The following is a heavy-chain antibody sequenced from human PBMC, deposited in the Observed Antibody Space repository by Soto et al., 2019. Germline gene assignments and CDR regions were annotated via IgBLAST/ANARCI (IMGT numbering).Heavy chain of an antibody. CDR3: ARDLEDRNAFDI. V-gene: IGHV3-11*06. CDR2: ITRSSSYT. J-gene: IGHJ3*02. Sequence: XGSLRLSCAASGFTFSDYYMNWIRQAPGKGLEWVSYITRSSSYTKYADSVKGRFTISRDNAKNSLYLQMNSLRAEDTAVYYCARDLEDRNAFDIWGQGTMATVSS. D-gene: IGHD2-15*01. CDR1: GFTFSDYY.